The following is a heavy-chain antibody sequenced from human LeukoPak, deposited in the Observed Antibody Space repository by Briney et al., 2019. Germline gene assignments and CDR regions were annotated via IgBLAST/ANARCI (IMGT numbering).Heavy chain of an antibody. CDR3: AKYAHGSGTSFDP. Sequence: GGSLRLSCATSGFIFSNYWMSWVRQAPGKGLEWVANIKKDGSEKHYVDSVKGRFTISRDNAKNSVYLQMSSLRAEDTAVYHCAKYAHGSGTSFDPWGQGTLVTVSS. CDR1: GFIFSNYW. J-gene: IGHJ5*02. CDR2: IKKDGSEK. V-gene: IGHV3-7*01. D-gene: IGHD3-10*01.